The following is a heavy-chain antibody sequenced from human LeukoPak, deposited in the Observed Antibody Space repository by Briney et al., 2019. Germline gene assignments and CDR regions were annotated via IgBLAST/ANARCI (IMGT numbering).Heavy chain of an antibody. CDR3: AKGSASSRPYYFDY. J-gene: IGHJ4*02. CDR2: ISGSGSGGST. CDR1: GFTFSSSA. D-gene: IGHD3-10*01. V-gene: IGHV3-23*01. Sequence: GGSLRLSCAASGFTFSSSAMSWVRQAPGKGLEWVSSISGSGSGGSTYYADSVKGRFTISRDNSKNTLYLQMNSLRAEDTAVYYCAKGSASSRPYYFDYWGQGTLVPVSS.